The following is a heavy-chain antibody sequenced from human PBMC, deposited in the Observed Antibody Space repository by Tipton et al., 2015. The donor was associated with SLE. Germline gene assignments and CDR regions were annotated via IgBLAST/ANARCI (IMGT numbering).Heavy chain of an antibody. CDR2: ISDFKDNI. Sequence: QLVQSGAEVKKPGASVKVSCKASGYTFSSYGISWVRQAPGQGLEWMGWISDFKDNIKYAQKVQGRVTLTTDTSTSTAFMELRSLTSDDTAVYYCARVSRSGRGDNANDYWGQGTLVTVSS. V-gene: IGHV1-18*01. CDR1: GYTFSSYG. D-gene: IGHD3-10*01. CDR3: ARVSRSGRGDNANDY. J-gene: IGHJ4*02.